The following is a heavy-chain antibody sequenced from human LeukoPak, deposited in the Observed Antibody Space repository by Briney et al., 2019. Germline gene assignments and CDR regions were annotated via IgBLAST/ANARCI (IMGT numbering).Heavy chain of an antibody. CDR3: AELGITMIGGV. CDR1: GFTFDDYV. CDR2: ISWDGGNT. D-gene: IGHD3-10*02. V-gene: IGHV3-43D*03. Sequence: AGSLRLSCAASGFTFDDYVMHWVRQAPGEGPEWVSLISWDGGNTYYGDSVKGRFTISRDNAKNSLYLQMNSLRAEDTAVYYCAELGITMIGGVWGKGTTVTISS. J-gene: IGHJ6*04.